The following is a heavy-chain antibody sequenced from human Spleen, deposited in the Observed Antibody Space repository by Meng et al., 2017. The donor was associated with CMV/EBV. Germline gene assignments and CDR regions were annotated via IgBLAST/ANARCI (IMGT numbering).Heavy chain of an antibody. J-gene: IGHJ4*02. CDR1: GYTFPDYY. CDR3: AILYSSGYL. D-gene: IGHD3-22*01. CDR2: VDPKDGET. Sequence: KISFKVSGYTFPDYYMHWVQQAPGKGLEWMGLVDPKDGETMYAEKFQGRVTITADTSTDTGYMELSSLRSEDTAVYYCAILYSSGYLWGQGTLVTVSS. V-gene: IGHV1-69-2*01.